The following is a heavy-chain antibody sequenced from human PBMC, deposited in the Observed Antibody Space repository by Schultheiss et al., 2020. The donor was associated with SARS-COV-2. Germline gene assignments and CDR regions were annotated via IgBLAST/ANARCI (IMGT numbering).Heavy chain of an antibody. D-gene: IGHD4-11*01. V-gene: IGHV3-23*01. CDR2: ISGSGGST. CDR1: GFTFSSYW. CDR3: AREGVTTRDYGMDV. Sequence: GESLKISCAASGFTFSSYWMHWVRQAPGKGLEWVSAISGSGGSTYYADSAKGRFTISRDNSKNTLYLQMYSLRAEDTAVYYCAREGVTTRDYGMDVWGQGTTVTVSS. J-gene: IGHJ6*02.